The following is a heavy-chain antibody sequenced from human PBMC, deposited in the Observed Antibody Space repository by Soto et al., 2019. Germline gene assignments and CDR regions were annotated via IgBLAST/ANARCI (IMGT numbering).Heavy chain of an antibody. D-gene: IGHD3-10*01. CDR2: SYHSGST. CDR1: GGSISSYY. Sequence: SETLSLTCTVSGGSISSYYRCWIRQPPGGGLEWIGESYHSGSTNYNPSLKSRVTISVDKSKNQFSLKLSSVTAADTAVYYCARKGPYYGSGSTNWFDPWGQGTLVTVSS. V-gene: IGHV4-59*12. J-gene: IGHJ5*02. CDR3: ARKGPYYGSGSTNWFDP.